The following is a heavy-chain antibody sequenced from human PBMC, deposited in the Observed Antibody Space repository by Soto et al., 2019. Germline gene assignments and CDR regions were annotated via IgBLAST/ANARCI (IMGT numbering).Heavy chain of an antibody. Sequence: SETLSLTCTVFGVSLTGPYCTFLRLPPGKGLEWIGEINQGGSTNYNPSLESRITLSIDTSKNQFSLRLKSVTAADTAIYYCAGDSFRFLNHWGQRTPVTVSS. V-gene: IGHV4-34*01. CDR2: INQGGST. CDR1: GVSLTGPY. J-gene: IGHJ5*02. D-gene: IGHD3-3*01. CDR3: AGDSFRFLNH.